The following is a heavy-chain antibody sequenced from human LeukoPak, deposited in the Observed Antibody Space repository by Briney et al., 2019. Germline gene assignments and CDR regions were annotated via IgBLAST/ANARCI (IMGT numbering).Heavy chain of an antibody. Sequence: SETLSLTCTVSGGSISSCYWSWIRQPPGKGLEWIGYIYYSGNTKYNPSLKSRVTISIDTSKNQFSLKLSSVTAADTAVYYCASEDLAVAKFDYWGQGTLVTVSS. CDR2: IYYSGNT. CDR3: ASEDLAVAKFDY. J-gene: IGHJ4*02. D-gene: IGHD6-19*01. V-gene: IGHV4-59*01. CDR1: GGSISSCY.